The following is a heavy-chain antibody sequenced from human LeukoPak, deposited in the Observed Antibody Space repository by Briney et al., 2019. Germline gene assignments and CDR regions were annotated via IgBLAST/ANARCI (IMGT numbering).Heavy chain of an antibody. V-gene: IGHV3-30-3*02. Sequence: GGSLRLSCAASGFTFSSYAMHWVRQAPGKGLEWVAVISYDGSNKYYADSAKGRFTISRDNTKKSLYLQMNSLRPEDTALYYCAKRGSYFPDWYFDLWGRGTLVTVSS. J-gene: IGHJ2*01. CDR3: AKRGSYFPDWYFDL. CDR1: GFTFSSYA. CDR2: ISYDGSNK. D-gene: IGHD1-26*01.